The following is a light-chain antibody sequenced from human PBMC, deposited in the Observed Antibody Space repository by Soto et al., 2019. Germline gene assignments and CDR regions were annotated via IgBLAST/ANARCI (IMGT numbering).Light chain of an antibody. CDR3: QQTYDNPRT. CDR1: QNIDTY. V-gene: IGKV1-39*01. Sequence: DIQMTQSPSSLFASVGDRITITCRTSQNIDTYLNWYQQNPGKAPKLLISAASRLQSGVPSRFSGSGSGTDFTLTITSLQAEDFATYYCQQTYDNPRTFGQGTKV. J-gene: IGKJ1*01. CDR2: AAS.